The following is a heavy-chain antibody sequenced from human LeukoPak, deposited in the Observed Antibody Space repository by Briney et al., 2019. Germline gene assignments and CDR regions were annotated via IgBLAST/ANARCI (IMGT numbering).Heavy chain of an antibody. J-gene: IGHJ4*02. D-gene: IGHD5-12*01. CDR2: ISSSSSTI. CDR3: ARESVARLFDY. CDR1: GFTFSTYS. V-gene: IGHV3-48*01. Sequence: GGSLRLSCAASGFTFSTYSINWVRQAPGKGLEWVSYISSSSSTIYYADSVKGRFTISRDNAKNSLYLRMNSLRAEDTAVYYCARESVARLFDYWGQGTLVTVSS.